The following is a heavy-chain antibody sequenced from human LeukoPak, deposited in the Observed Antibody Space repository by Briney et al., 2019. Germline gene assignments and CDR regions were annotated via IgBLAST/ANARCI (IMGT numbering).Heavy chain of an antibody. CDR3: AREKRDHYFTTYYYGMDV. Sequence: SVKVSCKASGGTFSSYAISWVRQAPGQGLEWMGGILPIFGTANYARKFQGRVTITADESTSTAYMELSSLRSEDTAVYYCAREKRDHYFTTYYYGMDVWGKGTTVTVSS. J-gene: IGHJ6*04. CDR1: GGTFSSYA. CDR2: ILPIFGTA. V-gene: IGHV1-69*13. D-gene: IGHD2/OR15-2a*01.